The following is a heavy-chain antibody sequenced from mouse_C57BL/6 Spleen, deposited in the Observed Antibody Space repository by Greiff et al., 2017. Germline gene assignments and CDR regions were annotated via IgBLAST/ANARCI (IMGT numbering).Heavy chain of an antibody. V-gene: IGHV1-4*01. CDR2: INPSSGYT. D-gene: IGHD4-1*01. CDR3: ARGDWEGY. Sequence: QVQLKESGAELARPGASVKMSCKASGYTFTSYTMHWVKQRPGQGLEWIGYINPSSGYTKYNQKFKDKATLTADKSSSTAYMLLSSLTSEDSAVYYCARGDWEGYWGQGTTLTVSS. J-gene: IGHJ2*01. CDR1: GYTFTSYT.